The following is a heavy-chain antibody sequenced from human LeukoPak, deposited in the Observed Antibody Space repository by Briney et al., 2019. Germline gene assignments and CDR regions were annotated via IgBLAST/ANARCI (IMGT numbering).Heavy chain of an antibody. CDR1: GYTFTGYH. J-gene: IGHJ4*02. V-gene: IGHV1-2*06. D-gene: IGHD2-2*01. CDR3: ARDYCSSTSCLFDY. CDR2: INPNSGDT. Sequence: ASVKVSCKASGYTFTGYHMHWVRQAPGQGLEWMGRINPNSGDTNNAQKFQGRVTMTRDTSISTAYMDLSRLTSDDTAVYYCARDYCSSTSCLFDYWGQGTLVAVSS.